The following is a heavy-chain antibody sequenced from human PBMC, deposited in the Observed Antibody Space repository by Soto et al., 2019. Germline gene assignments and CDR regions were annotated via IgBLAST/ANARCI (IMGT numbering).Heavy chain of an antibody. CDR1: GGSISNHY. CDR3: TRANWYSEY. D-gene: IGHD7-27*01. V-gene: IGHV4-59*11. Sequence: QVQLQESGPGLVKPSETLSLTCTVSGGSISNHYWSWIRQPPGKGLEWIGYIYYNGNTNYNPSLKSRVTMSGDTSKNQISLKLSSVTVADTAVYYCTRANWYSEYWGQGTLVTVSS. CDR2: IYYNGNT. J-gene: IGHJ4*02.